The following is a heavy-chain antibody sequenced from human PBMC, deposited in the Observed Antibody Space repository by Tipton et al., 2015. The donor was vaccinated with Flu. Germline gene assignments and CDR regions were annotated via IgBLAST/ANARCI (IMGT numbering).Heavy chain of an antibody. J-gene: IGHJ6*03. D-gene: IGHD2-15*01. CDR2: IYYSGST. Sequence: TLSLTCTVSGGSISSSSYYWGWIRQPPGKGLEWIGSIYYSGSTYYNPSLKSRVTISVDTSKNQFSLKLSSVTAADTAVYYCARLRMFMDVWGKGTTVTVSS. CDR1: GGSISSSSYY. CDR3: ARLRMFMDV. V-gene: IGHV4-39*01.